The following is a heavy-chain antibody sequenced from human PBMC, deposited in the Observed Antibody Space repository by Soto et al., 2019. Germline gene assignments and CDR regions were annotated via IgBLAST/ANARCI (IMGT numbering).Heavy chain of an antibody. D-gene: IGHD4-17*01. CDR1: GGAFGRYS. CDR2: VIPVFNTS. Sequence: GASVKVSCKTSGGAFGRYSVSWVRQAPGQGLEWIGGVIPVFNTSNYSLKFQGRVAIFADVSTSTVFMELRSLRSEDTALYYCARGDEMTAVTIFEYWGQGTLVTVSS. V-gene: IGHV1-69*13. J-gene: IGHJ4*02. CDR3: ARGDEMTAVTIFEY.